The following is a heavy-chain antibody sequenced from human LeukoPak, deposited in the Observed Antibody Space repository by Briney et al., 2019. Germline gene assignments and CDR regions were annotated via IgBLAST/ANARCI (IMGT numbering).Heavy chain of an antibody. Sequence: ASVKVSCKASGGTFSSYAISWVRQAPGQGLEWMGGIIPIFGTTNYAQKFQGRVTITTDESTSTAYMELSSLRSEDTAVYYCARDVLAARHPTYFDYWGQGTLVTVFS. J-gene: IGHJ4*02. D-gene: IGHD6-6*01. CDR1: GGTFSSYA. CDR3: ARDVLAARHPTYFDY. CDR2: IIPIFGTT. V-gene: IGHV1-69*05.